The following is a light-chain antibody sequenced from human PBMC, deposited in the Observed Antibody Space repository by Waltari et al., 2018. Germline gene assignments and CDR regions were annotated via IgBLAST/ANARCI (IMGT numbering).Light chain of an antibody. CDR2: DAS. CDR3: QKYVNLPAT. V-gene: IGKV3-20*01. J-gene: IGKJ1*01. CDR1: QSVGRY. Sequence: EIVLTQSPGTLSLSPGERATLSCRASQSVGRYLAWDQQKPGQAPRLLIYDASTRATGIPDRFSGSGSGTDFSLTISRLEPEDFAVYYCQKYVNLPATFGQGTKVEIK.